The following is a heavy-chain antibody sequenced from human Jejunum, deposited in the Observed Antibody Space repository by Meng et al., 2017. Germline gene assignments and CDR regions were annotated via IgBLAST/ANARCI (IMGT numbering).Heavy chain of an antibody. Sequence: GQLAESGGGGVQPGGSLRLSCAASGFSFSNYNMNWVRQAPGKGLEWVASISGSSSYIFYGDSMKGRVTISRDNAKDSVYLQMTSLRAEDTAVYYCARADHLKQLGYDYWGQGALVTVSS. D-gene: IGHD6-13*01. J-gene: IGHJ4*02. V-gene: IGHV3-21*01. CDR1: GFSFSNYN. CDR3: ARADHLKQLGYDY. CDR2: ISGSSSYI.